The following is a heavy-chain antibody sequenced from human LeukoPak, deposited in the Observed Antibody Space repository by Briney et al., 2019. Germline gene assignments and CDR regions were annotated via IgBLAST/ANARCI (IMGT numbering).Heavy chain of an antibody. D-gene: IGHD3-22*01. Sequence: VASVKVSCKASGYTFTSYDINWVRQVTGQGLEWMGWMNPNSGNTGYAQKFQGRVTMTRNTSISTAYMELSSLRSEDTAVYYCARGMSNYYDSSGYYYYYGMDVWGQGTTVTVSS. CDR2: MNPNSGNT. CDR3: ARGMSNYYDSSGYYYYYGMDV. CDR1: GYTFTSYD. J-gene: IGHJ6*02. V-gene: IGHV1-8*01.